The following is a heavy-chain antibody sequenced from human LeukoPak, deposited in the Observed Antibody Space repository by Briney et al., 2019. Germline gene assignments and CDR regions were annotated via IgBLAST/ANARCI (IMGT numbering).Heavy chain of an antibody. CDR3: ARDLGQYYDTSDNWFDP. V-gene: IGHV3-74*01. Sequence: QAGGSLRLSCAASGVTFSNYWMHWVRQAPGKGLVWVSRIYSDGINTSYADSMKGRFTISRDNAKNTLNLQMNSLRAEDTAVYYCARDLGQYYDTSDNWFDPWGQGTLVTVSS. CDR1: GVTFSNYW. CDR2: IYSDGINT. D-gene: IGHD3-22*01. J-gene: IGHJ5*02.